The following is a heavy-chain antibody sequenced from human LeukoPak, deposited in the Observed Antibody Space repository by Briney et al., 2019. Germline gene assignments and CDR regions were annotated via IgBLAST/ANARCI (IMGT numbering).Heavy chain of an antibody. CDR3: ARAASYCGSTSCYGY. D-gene: IGHD2-2*01. CDR1: GGTFSSYA. V-gene: IGHV1-69*13. CDR2: IIPIFGTA. J-gene: IGHJ4*02. Sequence: SVKVSCKASGGTFSSYAISWVRQAPGQGLEWMGGIIPIFGTANYAQKFQGRVTITADESTSTAYMELSSLRSEDTAVYYCARAASYCGSTSCYGYWGQGTLVTVSS.